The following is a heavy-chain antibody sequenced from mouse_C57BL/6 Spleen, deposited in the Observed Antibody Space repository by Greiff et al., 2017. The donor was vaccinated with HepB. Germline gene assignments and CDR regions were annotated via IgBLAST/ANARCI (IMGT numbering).Heavy chain of an antibody. Sequence: EVKLMESGGGLVQPGGSLSLSCAASGFTFTDYYMSWVRQPPGKALEWLGFIRNKANGYTTEYSASVKGRFTISRDNSQSILYLQMNALRAEDSATYYCAPHYYGRGGFAYWGQGTLVTVSA. V-gene: IGHV7-3*01. CDR1: GFTFTDYY. D-gene: IGHD1-1*01. CDR3: APHYYGRGGFAY. CDR2: IRNKANGYTT. J-gene: IGHJ3*01.